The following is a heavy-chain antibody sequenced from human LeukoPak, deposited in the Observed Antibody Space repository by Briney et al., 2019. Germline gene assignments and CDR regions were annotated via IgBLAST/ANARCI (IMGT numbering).Heavy chain of an antibody. CDR3: ARISPMATHGEYYFDY. V-gene: IGHV4-59*12. Sequence: KASETLSLTCTVSGGSISAYYWSWIRQPPGKGLEWIGYIYYSRSTNYNPSLKSRVTMSVDTSKNQFSLKLSSVTAADTAVYYCARISPMATHGEYYFDYWGQGTLVTVSS. CDR1: GGSISAYY. D-gene: IGHD4-17*01. J-gene: IGHJ4*02. CDR2: IYYSRST.